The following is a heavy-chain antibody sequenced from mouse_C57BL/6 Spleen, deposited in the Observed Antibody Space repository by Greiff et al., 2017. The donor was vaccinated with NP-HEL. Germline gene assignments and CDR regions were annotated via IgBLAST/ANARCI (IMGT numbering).Heavy chain of an antibody. CDR3: AREEDYYGTIYAMDY. D-gene: IGHD1-1*01. J-gene: IGHJ4*01. V-gene: IGHV1-64*01. CDR1: GYTFTSYW. CDR2: IHPHSGST. Sequence: QVQLQQPGAELVKPGASVKLSCKASGYTFTSYWMHWVKQRPGQVLEWIGMIHPHSGSTNYTEKFKSKATLTVDKSSSTAYMQLSSLTSEDSAVYYCAREEDYYGTIYAMDYWGQGTSVTVSS.